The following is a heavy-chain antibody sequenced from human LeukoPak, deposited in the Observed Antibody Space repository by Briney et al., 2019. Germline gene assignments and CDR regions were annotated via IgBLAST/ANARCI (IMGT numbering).Heavy chain of an antibody. V-gene: IGHV4-4*07. CDR2: IYTSGST. CDR3: AKMGYSSGWFEVDS. J-gene: IGHJ4*02. CDR1: GGSISNYY. Sequence: SETLSLTCTVSGGSISNYYWTWIRQPAGRGLEWIGRIYTSGSTNYNPSLKSRVTISLDKSKNQFSLRLSSVTAADTAVYFCAKMGYSSGWFEVDSWGQGTLVTVSS. D-gene: IGHD6-19*01.